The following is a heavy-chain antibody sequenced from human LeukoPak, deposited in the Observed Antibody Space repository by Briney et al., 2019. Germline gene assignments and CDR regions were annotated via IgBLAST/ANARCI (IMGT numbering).Heavy chain of an antibody. Sequence: GEPLNISCKASGYSFTNTFIGWVRQMPGKGLEWMGIFYPGDSDTRYSPSFQGQVTISTDKSISTAYLQWSSLKASDTAMYYCARPIAAAGTDLGYWGQGTLVTVSS. J-gene: IGHJ4*02. D-gene: IGHD6-13*01. CDR3: ARPIAAAGTDLGY. CDR2: FYPGDSDT. CDR1: GYSFTNTF. V-gene: IGHV5-51*01.